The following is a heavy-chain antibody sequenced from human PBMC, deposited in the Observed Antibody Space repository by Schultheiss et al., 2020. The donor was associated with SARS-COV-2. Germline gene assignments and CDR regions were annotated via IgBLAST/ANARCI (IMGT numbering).Heavy chain of an antibody. CDR3: ARDRGIAARPWGWFDP. CDR1: GGSFSGYY. V-gene: IGHV4-34*01. CDR2: INHSGST. D-gene: IGHD6-6*01. Sequence: SQTLSLTCAVYGGSFSGYYWSWIRQPPGKGLEWIGEINHSGSTNYNPSLKSRVTISVDTSKNQFSLKLSSVTAADTAVYYCARDRGIAARPWGWFDPWGQGTLVTVSS. J-gene: IGHJ5*02.